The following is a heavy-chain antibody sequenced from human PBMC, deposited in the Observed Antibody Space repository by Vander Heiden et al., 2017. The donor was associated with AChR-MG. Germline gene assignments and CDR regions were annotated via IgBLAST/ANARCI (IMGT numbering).Heavy chain of an antibody. CDR1: GFTFSSYG. Sequence: VQLVESGGGVVQPGRSLSLSCAAPGFTFSSYGMHWVRQAPGKGLEWVAVIWYDGSNKYYADSVKGRFTISRDNSKNTLYLQMNSLRAEDTAVYYCARGRAGYMDVWGKGTTVTVSS. V-gene: IGHV3-33*01. CDR3: ARGRAGYMDV. CDR2: IWYDGSNK. J-gene: IGHJ6*03.